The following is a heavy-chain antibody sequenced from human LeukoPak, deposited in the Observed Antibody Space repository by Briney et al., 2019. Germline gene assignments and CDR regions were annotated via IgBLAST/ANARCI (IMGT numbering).Heavy chain of an antibody. CDR2: ISGSGGST. J-gene: IGHJ5*02. V-gene: IGHV3-23*01. CDR1: GFTFYNYA. D-gene: IGHD4-17*01. CDR3: AKGTYGDYRENWFDP. Sequence: GGSLRLSCAASGFTFYNYAMNWVRQAPGKGLEWVSAISGSGGSTYYADSVKGRFTISRDNSKNTLSLQMNSLRVEDTAVYYCAKGTYGDYRENWFDPWGQGTLVTVSS.